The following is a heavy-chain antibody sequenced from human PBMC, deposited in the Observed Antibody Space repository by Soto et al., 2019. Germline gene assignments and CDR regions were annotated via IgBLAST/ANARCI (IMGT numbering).Heavy chain of an antibody. J-gene: IGHJ4*02. CDR2: ISGSGGST. CDR3: AKNALRVVVPAAAPNFDY. CDR1: GFTFSSYA. V-gene: IGHV3-23*01. Sequence: GGSLRLSCAASGFTFSSYAMSWVRQAPGKGLEWVSAISGSGGSTYYADSVKGRFTISRDNSKNTLYLQMNSLRAEDTAVYYCAKNALRVVVPAAAPNFDYWGQGTLVTVSS. D-gene: IGHD2-2*01.